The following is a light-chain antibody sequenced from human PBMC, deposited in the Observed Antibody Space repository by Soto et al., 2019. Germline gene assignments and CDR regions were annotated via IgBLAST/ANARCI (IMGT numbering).Light chain of an antibody. CDR3: QQYNTSPLT. CDR2: KAS. V-gene: IGKV1-5*03. Sequence: DIQMTQSPSTLSASVGDSVTITCRASQSISPWLAWYQQKPGKAPTLLIYKASSLEGGVPSRFSGSGSGTDFNITISSLQPDDFATYYCQQYNTSPLTFGGGTKVEIK. CDR1: QSISPW. J-gene: IGKJ4*01.